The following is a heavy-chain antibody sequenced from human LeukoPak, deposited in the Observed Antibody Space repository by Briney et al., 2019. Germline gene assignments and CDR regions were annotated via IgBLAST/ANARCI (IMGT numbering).Heavy chain of an antibody. Sequence: GRPLRLSCAASGFTFSSYAMHWVRQAPGKGLEWVAVISYDGSNKKYADSVKGRFTISRDNSKNTLYLQMNSLRAEDTAVYYCARSKAKSFYFDHWGQGALVTVSS. D-gene: IGHD3-16*02. J-gene: IGHJ4*02. CDR2: ISYDGSNK. CDR3: ARSKAKSFYFDH. CDR1: GFTFSSYA. V-gene: IGHV3-30-3*01.